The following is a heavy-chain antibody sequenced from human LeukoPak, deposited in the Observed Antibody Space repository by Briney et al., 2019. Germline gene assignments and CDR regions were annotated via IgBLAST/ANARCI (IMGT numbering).Heavy chain of an antibody. J-gene: IGHJ5*02. Sequence: GGSLRLSCAASGFTFTNYEMNWVRQAPGKGLEWVSSISGSGTYIYYADSVKGRFTISRDNAKNSLYPQMNSLRAEDTAVFYCARDGGYCSGGSCNNWFDPWGQGTLVTASS. CDR1: GFTFTNYE. D-gene: IGHD2-15*01. V-gene: IGHV3-21*01. CDR3: ARDGGYCSGGSCNNWFDP. CDR2: ISGSGTYI.